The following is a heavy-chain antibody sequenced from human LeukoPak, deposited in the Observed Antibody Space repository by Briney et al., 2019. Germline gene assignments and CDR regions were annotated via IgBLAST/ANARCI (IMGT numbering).Heavy chain of an antibody. D-gene: IGHD6-19*01. CDR2: IKRDGSEK. Sequence: GGSLSLSCAASGFTFSTSWMSWVRQAPGKGLEWVANIKRDGSEKYYVDSVKGRFTISRDNSKNSLYLQMDSLRAEDTAVYYCARISTSVAGADYWSQGTLVTVSS. V-gene: IGHV3-7*01. CDR1: GFTFSTSW. CDR3: ARISTSVAGADY. J-gene: IGHJ4*02.